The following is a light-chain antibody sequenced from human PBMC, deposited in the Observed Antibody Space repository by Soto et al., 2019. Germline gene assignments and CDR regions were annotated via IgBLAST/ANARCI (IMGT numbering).Light chain of an antibody. Sequence: QSVLTQPASVSASPGQSITISCTATSNDVGFSKFVSWYQQQPGKSPQVLVYEGTKRPSGVSLRFSGSHSVNAASLTISDIHIEDEADYYCCSYATSGVVFGGGTKLT. CDR2: EGT. V-gene: IGLV2-23*01. CDR3: CSYATSGVV. CDR1: SNDVGFSKF. J-gene: IGLJ2*01.